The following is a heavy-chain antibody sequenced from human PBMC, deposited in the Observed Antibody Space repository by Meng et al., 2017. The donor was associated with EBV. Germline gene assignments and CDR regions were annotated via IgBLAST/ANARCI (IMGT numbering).Heavy chain of an antibody. CDR2: LIPMSDAP. CDR1: GGTFRGDA. D-gene: IGHD3-10*01. J-gene: IGHJ4*02. Sequence: QVELVQSGAEVKKPGSSVKVSCKTSGGTFRGDAVSWVRQAPGQGLEWMGGLIPMSDAPHYAQKFQGRVTMTADESTNTHYMDLSGLRFEDTAVYYCASESGRGFTPDYWGQGTLVTVSS. CDR3: ASESGRGFTPDY. V-gene: IGHV1-69*01.